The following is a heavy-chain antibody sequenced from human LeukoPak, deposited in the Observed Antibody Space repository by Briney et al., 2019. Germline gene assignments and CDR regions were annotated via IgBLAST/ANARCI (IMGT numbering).Heavy chain of an antibody. CDR1: GFTFSSYA. Sequence: GGSLRLSCAASGFTFSSYAMSWVRQAPGKGLEWVSAISGSGGSTYYADSVKGRFTISRDSSKNTLYLQMNSLRAEDTAVYYCAKDALSYYGSGSSFDYWGQGTLVTVSS. V-gene: IGHV3-23*01. J-gene: IGHJ4*02. D-gene: IGHD3-10*01. CDR2: ISGSGGST. CDR3: AKDALSYYGSGSSFDY.